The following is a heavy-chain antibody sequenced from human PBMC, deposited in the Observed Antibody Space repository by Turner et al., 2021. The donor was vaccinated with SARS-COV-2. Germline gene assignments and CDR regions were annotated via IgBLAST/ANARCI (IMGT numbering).Heavy chain of an antibody. CDR1: GCTFSDYW. J-gene: IGHJ5*01. V-gene: IGHV3-7*01. CDR2: IKTDGSSK. Sequence: EVQLVESGGGLVQSGGSLRLSCPGSGCTFSDYWMGWVRQAPGKGLEWVANIKTDGSSKYYVDSVKDRFTTSRDNAKNSLYLQMYSLRAEDTAVYYCVRHGSWNFDSWGQGTLVTVSS. D-gene: IGHD1-1*01. CDR3: VRHGSWNFDS.